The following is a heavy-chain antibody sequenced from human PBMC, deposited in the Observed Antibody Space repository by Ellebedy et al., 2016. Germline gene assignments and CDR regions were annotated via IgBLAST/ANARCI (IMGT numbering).Heavy chain of an antibody. V-gene: IGHV4-34*01. CDR2: INHSGST. D-gene: IGHD3-10*01. Sequence: SETLSLTCAVYGGSFSGYYWSWIRQPPGKGLEWIGEINHSGSTNYNPSLKSRVTISVDTSKNQFSLKLSSVTAADTAVYYCARGPDDLLWFGLRVRYMDVWGKGTTVTVSS. CDR3: ARGPDDLLWFGLRVRYMDV. J-gene: IGHJ6*03. CDR1: GGSFSGYY.